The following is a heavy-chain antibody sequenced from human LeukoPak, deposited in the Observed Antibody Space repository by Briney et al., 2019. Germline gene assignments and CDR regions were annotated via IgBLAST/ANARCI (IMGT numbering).Heavy chain of an antibody. V-gene: IGHV4-39*01. J-gene: IGHJ4*02. CDR1: GGSIGSSSYY. CDR3: ARRWAAAGYFDY. Sequence: SETLSLTCTVSGGSIGSSSYYWGWIRQPPGKGLEWIGSIYYSGSTYYNPSLKSRVTISVDTSKNQFSLKLSSVTAADTAVYYCARRWAAAGYFDYWGQGTLVTVSS. CDR2: IYYSGST. D-gene: IGHD6-13*01.